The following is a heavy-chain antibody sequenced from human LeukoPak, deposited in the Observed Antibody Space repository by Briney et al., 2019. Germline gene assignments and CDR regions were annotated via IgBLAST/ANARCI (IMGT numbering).Heavy chain of an antibody. V-gene: IGHV4-34*01. CDR3: ARSDIWGSYRFLDY. J-gene: IGHJ4*02. D-gene: IGHD3-16*02. CDR2: INHTGST. CDR1: GGTFSDYH. Sequence: SETLSLTCAVYGGTFSDYHWTWIRQPPGKGLEWIGEINHTGSTNYNPSLKSRVTISVDTSKNQFSLKLSSVTAADTAVYYCARSDIWGSYRFLDYWGQGALVTVSS.